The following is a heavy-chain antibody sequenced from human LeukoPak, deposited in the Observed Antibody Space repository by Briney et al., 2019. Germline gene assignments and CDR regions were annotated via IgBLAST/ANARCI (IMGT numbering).Heavy chain of an antibody. V-gene: IGHV1-18*01. Sequence: GASVKVSCKASGYTFTSYGISWVRQAPGQGLEWMGWISAYNGNTNYAQKLQGRVTITADKSTSTAYMELSSLRSEDTAVYYCARDGSGSYDYWGQGTLVTVSS. D-gene: IGHD1-26*01. CDR2: ISAYNGNT. J-gene: IGHJ4*02. CDR3: ARDGSGSYDY. CDR1: GYTFTSYG.